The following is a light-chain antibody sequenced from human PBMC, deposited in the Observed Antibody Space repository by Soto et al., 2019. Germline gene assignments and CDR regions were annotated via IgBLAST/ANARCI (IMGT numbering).Light chain of an antibody. CDR2: GAS. CDR3: QQFTTWPPIT. CDR1: QSIGDY. V-gene: IGKV3-11*01. Sequence: VLTQSPAILSLSPGERATLSCRASQSIGDYLAWYQQKPGQPPRLLIFGASNRATGIPARFSGSGSGTDFTLTIRSLKPEDFAVYFCQQFTTWPPITFGQGTRLEIK. J-gene: IGKJ5*01.